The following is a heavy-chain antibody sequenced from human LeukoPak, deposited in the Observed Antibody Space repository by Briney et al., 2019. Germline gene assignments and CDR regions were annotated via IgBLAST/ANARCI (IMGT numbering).Heavy chain of an antibody. CDR3: ARDIPVDSRSSVPKPVRDS. V-gene: IGHV3-53*04. CDR1: GFTFSAYG. J-gene: IGHJ5*02. CDR2: IYSNTSA. D-gene: IGHD6-6*01. Sequence: PGGSLRLSCAASGFTFSAYGMHWVRQAPGKGLQWVSVIYSNTSAYYADSVKGRFTISRHNSKNTLYLQMTSLRAEDTAVYYCARDIPVDSRSSVPKPVRDSWGQGTLVTVSS.